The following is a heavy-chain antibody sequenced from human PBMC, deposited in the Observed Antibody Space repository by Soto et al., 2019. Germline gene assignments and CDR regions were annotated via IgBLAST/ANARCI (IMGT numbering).Heavy chain of an antibody. CDR3: ARHEGSSWSNFDY. CDR2: IYYSVSP. CDR1: GGSSSSHY. J-gene: IGHJ4*02. V-gene: IGHV4-59*08. D-gene: IGHD6-13*01. Sequence: SETLSLTCTVSGGSSSSHYWSWIRQPPGKGLEWIGYIYYSVSPNYNPSLKSRVTISIDTSKNQFSLKLTSVTAADTAVYYCARHEGSSWSNFDYWGQGTLVTVSS.